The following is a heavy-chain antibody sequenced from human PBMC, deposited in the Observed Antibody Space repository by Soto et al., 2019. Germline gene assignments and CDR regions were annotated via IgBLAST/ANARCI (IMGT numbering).Heavy chain of an antibody. D-gene: IGHD6-13*01. Sequence: SETLSLTCAVYGGSFSGYYWSWIRQPPGKGLEWIGEINHSGSTNYNPSLKSRVTISVDTSKNQFSLKLSSVTAADTAVYYCARGRFRAAAAAPFDYWGQGTLVPVSS. V-gene: IGHV4-34*01. CDR3: ARGRFRAAAAAPFDY. CDR2: INHSGST. J-gene: IGHJ4*02. CDR1: GGSFSGYY.